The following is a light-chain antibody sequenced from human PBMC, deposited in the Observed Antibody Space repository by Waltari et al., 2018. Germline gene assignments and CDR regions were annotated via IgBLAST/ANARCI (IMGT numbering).Light chain of an antibody. Sequence: DIVMTQYPDSLAAALGQRATINCKSRQTVMYFSNNKDYLAWYQQKPGQPPKLLIYWASTRESGVPDRFSGSGSATNFTLTINSLQAEDVAVYWCQQYITSPVTFGQGTRLEIK. CDR3: QQYITSPVT. J-gene: IGKJ5*01. CDR2: WAS. V-gene: IGKV4-1*01. CDR1: QTVMYFSNNKDY.